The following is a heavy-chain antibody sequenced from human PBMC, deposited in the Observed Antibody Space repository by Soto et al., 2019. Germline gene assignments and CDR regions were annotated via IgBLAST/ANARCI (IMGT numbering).Heavy chain of an antibody. J-gene: IGHJ4*02. V-gene: IGHV4-30-2*01. D-gene: IGHD6-13*01. CDR3: ARGLNTAAALDY. CDR1: GGSISSGGYS. CDR2: IYHSGST. Sequence: QLQLQESGSGLVKPSQTLSLTCAVSGGSISSGGYSWSWIRQPPGKGLEWIGYIYHSGSTYYNPSLKGRVTISVDRYKNQFSLKLSSVTAADTAVYYCARGLNTAAALDYWGQGTLVTVSS.